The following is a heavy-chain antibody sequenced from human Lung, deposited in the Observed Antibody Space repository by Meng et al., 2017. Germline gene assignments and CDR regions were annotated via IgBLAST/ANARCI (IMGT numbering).Heavy chain of an antibody. CDR1: GFTFNTYA. CDR2: MSFDGAQI. V-gene: IGHV3-30*01. Sequence: QVGVVESGGGVCQPGGSLRLSCAASGFTFNTYAMHWVRQAPGKGLEWVSLMSFDGAQIYYSDSVRGRFTISRDNSKNTLYLQMNSLRAEDTAVYYCARDKPPNDVWGRGTLVTVSS. J-gene: IGHJ2*01. CDR3: ARDKPPNDV.